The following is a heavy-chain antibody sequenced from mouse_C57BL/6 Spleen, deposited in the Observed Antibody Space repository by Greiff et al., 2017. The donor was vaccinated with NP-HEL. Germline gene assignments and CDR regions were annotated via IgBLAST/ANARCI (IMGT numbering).Heavy chain of an antibody. CDR3: ARDLEYYGSSYIYWYFDV. CDR1: GYSITSGYY. V-gene: IGHV3-6*01. CDR2: ISYDGSN. D-gene: IGHD1-1*01. Sequence: DVKLQESGPGLVKPSQSLSLTCSVTGYSITSGYYWNWIRQFPGNKLEWMGYISYDGSNNYNPSLKNRISITRDTSKNQFFLKLNSVTTEDTATYYCARDLEYYGSSYIYWYFDVWGTGTTVTVSS. J-gene: IGHJ1*03.